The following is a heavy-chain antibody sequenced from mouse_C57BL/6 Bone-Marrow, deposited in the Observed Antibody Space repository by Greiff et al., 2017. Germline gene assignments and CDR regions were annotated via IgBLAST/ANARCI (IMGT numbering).Heavy chain of an antibody. CDR2: IDPNSGGT. D-gene: IGHD3-2*02. Sequence: QVQLQQPGAELVKPGASVKLSCKASGYTFTSYWMHWVKQRPGRGLEWIGRIDPNSGGTKYNEKFKSKATLTVDKPSSTAYMQLSSLTSGDSAVYYCARRASSGYGFAYWGQGTLVTVSA. CDR3: ARRASSGYGFAY. CDR1: GYTFTSYW. J-gene: IGHJ3*01. V-gene: IGHV1-72*01.